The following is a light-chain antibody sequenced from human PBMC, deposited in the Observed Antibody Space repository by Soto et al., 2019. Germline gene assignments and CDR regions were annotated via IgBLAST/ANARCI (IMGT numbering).Light chain of an antibody. J-gene: IGKJ1*01. CDR3: QQYNSYWT. Sequence: DIQMTQSPSSLSSSVLYIFTITCLASQSIGSSLNWYQQKPGKTPKLLIYAAASLQSGVPSRFGGSGSGTEFTLTISSLQPDDFATYYCQQYNSYWTFGQGTKVDIK. CDR1: QSIGSS. V-gene: IGKV1-39*01. CDR2: AAA.